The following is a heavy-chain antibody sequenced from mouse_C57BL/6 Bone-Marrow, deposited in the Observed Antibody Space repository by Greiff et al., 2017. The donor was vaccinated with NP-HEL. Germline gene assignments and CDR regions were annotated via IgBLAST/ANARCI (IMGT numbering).Heavy chain of an antibody. CDR1: GYTFTDYY. V-gene: IGHV1-76*01. Sequence: QVQLQQSGAELVRPGASVKLSCKASGYTFTDYYINWVKQRPGQGLEWIARIYPGSGNTYYNEKFKGKATLTAEKSSSTAYMQLSSLTSEDSAVYFCARMTTVVHWYFDVWGTGTTVTVSS. J-gene: IGHJ1*03. CDR3: ARMTTVVHWYFDV. CDR2: IYPGSGNT. D-gene: IGHD1-1*01.